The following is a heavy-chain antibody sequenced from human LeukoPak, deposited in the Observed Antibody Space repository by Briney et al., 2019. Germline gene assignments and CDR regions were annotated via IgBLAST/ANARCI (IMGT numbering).Heavy chain of an antibody. CDR1: GFTFSSYG. CDR3: AKGAAAQGSFDY. J-gene: IGHJ4*02. D-gene: IGHD2-2*01. Sequence: PGGSLRLSCAASGFTFSSYGIHRVRQAPGKGLEWVALISYDGSNKYYVDSVKGRFTISRDNSKNTVFLQMNSLRAEDTAVYYCAKGAAAQGSFDYWGQGTLVTVSS. V-gene: IGHV3-30*18. CDR2: ISYDGSNK.